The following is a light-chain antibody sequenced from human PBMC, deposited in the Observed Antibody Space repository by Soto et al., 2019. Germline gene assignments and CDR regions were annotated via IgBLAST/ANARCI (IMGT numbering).Light chain of an antibody. CDR2: GNS. CDR1: SSNIGAGYD. V-gene: IGLV1-40*01. J-gene: IGLJ3*02. Sequence: QSVLTQPPSVSGAPGQRVTISCTGSSSNIGAGYDVHWYQQHPGTAPKLLIYGNSNRPSGVLDRFSGSKSGTSASLAITGLQAEDEADYYCQSYYSSRSGSVFGGGTKLTVL. CDR3: QSYYSSRSGSV.